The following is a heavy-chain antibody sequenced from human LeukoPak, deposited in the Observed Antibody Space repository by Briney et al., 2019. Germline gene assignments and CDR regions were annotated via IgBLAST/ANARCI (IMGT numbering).Heavy chain of an antibody. V-gene: IGHV1-8*01. Sequence: ASVKVSCKASGYTFTSYDINWVRQATGQGLAWMGWMNPNSGNTGYAQKFQGRVTMTRNTSISTAYMELSSLRSEDTAVYYCARAPMVRGVIITRFDPWGQGTLVTVSS. CDR3: ARAPMVRGVIITRFDP. D-gene: IGHD3-10*01. J-gene: IGHJ5*02. CDR1: GYTFTSYD. CDR2: MNPNSGNT.